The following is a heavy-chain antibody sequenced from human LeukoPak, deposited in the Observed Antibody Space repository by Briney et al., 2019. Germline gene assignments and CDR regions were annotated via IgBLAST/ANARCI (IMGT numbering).Heavy chain of an antibody. V-gene: IGHV3-23*01. CDR2: ISDSGGST. CDR1: GFTFSSYA. D-gene: IGHD5/OR15-5a*01. CDR3: AKDRPRTAVSWYYFDY. Sequence: GGSLRLSCAASGFTFSSYAMSWVRQAPGKGLEWVSAISDSGGSTYYADSVKGRFTISRDNSKNTLYLQMNSLRAEDTAVYYCAKDRPRTAVSWYYFDYWGQGTLVTVSS. J-gene: IGHJ4*02.